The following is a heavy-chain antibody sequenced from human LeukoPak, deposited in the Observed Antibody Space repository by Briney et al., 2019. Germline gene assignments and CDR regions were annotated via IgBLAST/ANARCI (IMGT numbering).Heavy chain of an antibody. CDR3: ARDSSGWAFDY. J-gene: IGHJ4*02. D-gene: IGHD6-19*01. CDR2: INQDGSEN. CDR1: GFTFRNHW. V-gene: IGHV3-7*01. Sequence: GGSLRLFCAASGFTFRNHWMGWVRQAPGRGLEWVASINQDGSENYYVDSVKGRFTISRDNAKNSLYLQMNSLRAEDTAVYYCARDSSGWAFDYWGQGTRVTVSS.